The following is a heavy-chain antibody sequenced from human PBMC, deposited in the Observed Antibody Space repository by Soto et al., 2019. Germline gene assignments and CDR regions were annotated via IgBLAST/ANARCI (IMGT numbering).Heavy chain of an antibody. D-gene: IGHD3-10*01. Sequence: PXATLSLTCAVSGYSISSGYYWCWIRQPPGKGLEWIGSIYHGGSTYYNPSLKSRVTISVDTSKNQFSLKLSSVTAADTAVYYCARVLKSGGYYGSGSLDYWGQGTLVTVSS. CDR1: GYSISSGYY. CDR3: ARVLKSGGYYGSGSLDY. J-gene: IGHJ4*02. CDR2: IYHGGST. V-gene: IGHV4-38-2*01.